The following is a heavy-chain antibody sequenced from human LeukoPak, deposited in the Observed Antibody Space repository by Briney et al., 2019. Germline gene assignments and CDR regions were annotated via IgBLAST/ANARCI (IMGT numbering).Heavy chain of an antibody. CDR3: ARGSGSYYTDAFDI. D-gene: IGHD1-26*01. Sequence: ASVKVSCKASGYTFTSYGISWVRQAPGQGLEWTGWISAYNGNTNYAQKLQGRVTMTTDTSTSTAYMELRSLRSDDTAVYYCARGSGSYYTDAFDIWGQGTMVTVSS. V-gene: IGHV1-18*01. J-gene: IGHJ3*02. CDR1: GYTFTSYG. CDR2: ISAYNGNT.